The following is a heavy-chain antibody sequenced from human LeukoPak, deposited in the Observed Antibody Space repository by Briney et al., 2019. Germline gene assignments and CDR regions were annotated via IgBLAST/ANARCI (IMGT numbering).Heavy chain of an antibody. CDR2: IKSKTDGGTT. Sequence: GGSLRLSCAASGFTFSSYWMSWVRQAPGKGLEWVGRIKSKTDGGTTDYAAPVKGRFTISRDDSKNTLYLQMNSLKTEDTAVYYCTTDSEYGDYPVDYWGQGTLVTVSS. CDR3: TTDSEYGDYPVDY. V-gene: IGHV3-15*01. D-gene: IGHD4-17*01. J-gene: IGHJ4*02. CDR1: GFTFSSYW.